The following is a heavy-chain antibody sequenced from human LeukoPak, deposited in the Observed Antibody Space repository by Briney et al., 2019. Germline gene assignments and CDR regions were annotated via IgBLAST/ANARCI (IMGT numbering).Heavy chain of an antibody. CDR2: IHTSGST. CDR3: ARRDISSGWSFDY. D-gene: IGHD6-19*01. J-gene: IGHJ4*02. Sequence: SETLSLTCTVSGGPISNYHWSWIRQPAGKGLEWIGQIHTSGSTNYNPPLKSRVTMSIDTTEDQVSLTIRSVTAADTAFYYCARRDISSGWSFDYWGQGTLVTVSS. CDR1: GGPISNYH. V-gene: IGHV4-4*07.